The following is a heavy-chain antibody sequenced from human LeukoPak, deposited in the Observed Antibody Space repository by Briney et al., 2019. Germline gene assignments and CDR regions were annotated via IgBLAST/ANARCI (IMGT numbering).Heavy chain of an antibody. CDR1: GFTFSSYW. D-gene: IGHD6-13*01. CDR3: ARVSRSGSSWYWFDP. J-gene: IGHJ5*02. V-gene: IGHV3-74*01. CDR2: INSDGSST. Sequence: GGSLRLSCAASGFTFSSYWMHWVRQAPGKGLVWVSRINSDGSSTSYADSVKGRFTISRDNAKNSLYLQMNSLRAEDTAVYYCARVSRSGSSWYWFDPWGQGTLVTVSS.